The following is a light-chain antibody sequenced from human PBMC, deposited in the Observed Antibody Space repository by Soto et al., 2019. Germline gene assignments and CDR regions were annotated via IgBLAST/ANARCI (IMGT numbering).Light chain of an antibody. J-gene: IGKJ1*01. CDR2: DAS. V-gene: IGKV1-5*01. CDR3: QHYNSYSEA. CDR1: QSISTW. Sequence: DIQMTQSPSSLSASVGDRVTITCRASQSISTWLAWYQHKPGKAPKFLIYDASSLESGVPSRFSGSGSGTEFTLTISSLQPDDFATYYCQHYNSYSEAFGQGTKVDIK.